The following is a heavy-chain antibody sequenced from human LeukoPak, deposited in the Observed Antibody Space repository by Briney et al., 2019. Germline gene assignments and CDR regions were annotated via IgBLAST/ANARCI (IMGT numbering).Heavy chain of an antibody. CDR1: GGSISSYY. Sequence: PSETLSLTCTVSGGSISSYYWSWIRQPPGKGLEWIGYIYYSGSTNYNPSLKSRVTISVDTSKNQFSLKLSSVTAADTAVYYCARALPDLGGATPCWFDPWGQGTLVTVSS. D-gene: IGHD1-26*01. V-gene: IGHV4-59*01. J-gene: IGHJ5*02. CDR3: ARALPDLGGATPCWFDP. CDR2: IYYSGST.